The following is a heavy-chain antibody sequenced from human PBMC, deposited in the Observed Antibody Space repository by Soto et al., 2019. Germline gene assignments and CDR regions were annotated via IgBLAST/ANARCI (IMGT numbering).Heavy chain of an antibody. D-gene: IGHD2-8*02. CDR3: AKAIATGGGAFDI. J-gene: IGHJ3*02. CDR1: EFICSSYD. V-gene: IGHV3-23*01. CDR2: ILVGGST. Sequence: GGSLRLSCGVSEFICSSYDMSWVRQAPGKGLEWVSTILVGGSTHYEDSVKGRFTISRDTSKNTVYLQMNSLTAGDTAMYYCAKAIATGGGAFDIYGQGTMVTVS.